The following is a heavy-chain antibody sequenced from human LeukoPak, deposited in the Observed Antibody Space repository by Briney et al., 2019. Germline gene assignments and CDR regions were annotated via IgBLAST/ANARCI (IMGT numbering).Heavy chain of an antibody. D-gene: IGHD4-23*01. CDR1: VFTFSTYA. CDR3: AKDGGF. CDR2: ISGGGNYT. Sequence: PGGSLRLSCAASVFTFSTYAMIWVRQATGRGLEWVSSISGGGNYTNYADSVRGRFTISRDNSKNTLYLQMNSMRAEDTAVYYCAKDGGFWGQGTLVTVSS. J-gene: IGHJ4*02. V-gene: IGHV3-23*01.